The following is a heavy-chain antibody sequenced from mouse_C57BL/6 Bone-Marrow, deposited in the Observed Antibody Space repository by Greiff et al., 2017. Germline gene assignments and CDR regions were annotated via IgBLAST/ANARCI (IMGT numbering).Heavy chain of an antibody. D-gene: IGHD2-10*01. J-gene: IGHJ2*01. CDR1: GYTFTDYY. V-gene: IGHV1-19*01. CDR2: INPYNGGT. Sequence: VKLLQSGPVLVKPGASVKMSCKASGYTFTDYYMNWVKQSHGKSLEWLGVINPYNGGTRYNQKFKVNATLTVDKSSSTAYMELNSLTSEDSSGYYSAPTALFDYWCQGTTLTVAS. CDR3: APTALFDY.